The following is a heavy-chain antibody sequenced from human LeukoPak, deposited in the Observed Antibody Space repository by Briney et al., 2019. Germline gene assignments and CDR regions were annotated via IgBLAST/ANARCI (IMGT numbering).Heavy chain of an antibody. D-gene: IGHD2-15*01. CDR2: INPNSGGT. CDR1: GYTFTGYY. V-gene: IGHV1-2*02. Sequence: VASVKVSCKASGYTFTGYYMHWVRQAPGQGLEWMGWINPNSGGTNYAQKFQGRVTMTRDTSISTAYMELSRLRSDDTAVYYCARDPAYCSGGSCYSSFDYWGQGTLVTVSS. CDR3: ARDPAYCSGGSCYSSFDY. J-gene: IGHJ4*02.